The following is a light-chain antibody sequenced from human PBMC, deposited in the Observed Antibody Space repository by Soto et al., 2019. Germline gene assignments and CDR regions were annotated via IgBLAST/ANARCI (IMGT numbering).Light chain of an antibody. CDR3: VLYMGSGIRV. Sequence: QTVVTQEPSFSVSPGGTVTLTCGLSSGSVSTSYYPSWYQQTPGQAPRTLIYSTNTRSSGVPDRFSGSILGNKAALTITGAQADDESDYYCVLYMGSGIRVFGTGTKVPVL. J-gene: IGLJ1*01. CDR1: SGSVSTSYY. CDR2: STN. V-gene: IGLV8-61*01.